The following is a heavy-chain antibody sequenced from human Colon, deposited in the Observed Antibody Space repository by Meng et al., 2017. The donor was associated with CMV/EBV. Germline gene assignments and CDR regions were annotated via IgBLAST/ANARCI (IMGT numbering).Heavy chain of an antibody. J-gene: IGHJ4*02. D-gene: IGHD3-10*01. CDR1: GFTFSSSW. CDR3: AKALYYYASGSYFDY. Sequence: LTGAASGFTFSSSWMHWVCQAPEKGLEWVADIKCDGSEKYYVDSVKGRLTVSRDNAKNSLYLQVNSLRAEDTAVYYCAKALYYYASGSYFDYWGQGTLVTVSS. CDR2: IKCDGSEK. V-gene: IGHV3-52*01.